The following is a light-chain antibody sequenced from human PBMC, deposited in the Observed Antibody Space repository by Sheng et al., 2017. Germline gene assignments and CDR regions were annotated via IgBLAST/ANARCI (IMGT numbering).Light chain of an antibody. CDR3: LQDDSYPRT. Sequence: AIQMTQSPSSLSASVGDRVTITCRASQDIRTDLGWYQQKPGKAPKLLIYGASSLESGVPSRFSGSGSGTDFTLTISNLQPEDFATYYCLQDDSYPRTFGHGT. CDR2: GAS. J-gene: IGKJ1*01. CDR1: QDIRTD. V-gene: IGKV1-6*01.